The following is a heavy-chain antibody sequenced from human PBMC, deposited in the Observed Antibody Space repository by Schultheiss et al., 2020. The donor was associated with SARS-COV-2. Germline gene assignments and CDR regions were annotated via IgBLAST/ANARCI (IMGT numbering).Heavy chain of an antibody. V-gene: IGHV1-69*06. Sequence: SVKVSCKASGGTFSSYAISWVRQAPGQGLEWMGGIIPIFGTANYAQKFQGRVTITADKSTSTAYMELSRLRSDDTAVYYCARDRYYYYGMDVWGQGTTVTVSS. J-gene: IGHJ6*02. CDR2: IIPIFGTA. CDR1: GGTFSSYA. CDR3: ARDRYYYYGMDV.